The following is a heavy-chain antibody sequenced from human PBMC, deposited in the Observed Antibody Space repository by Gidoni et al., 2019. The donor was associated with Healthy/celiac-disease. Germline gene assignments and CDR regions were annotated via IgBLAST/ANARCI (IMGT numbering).Heavy chain of an antibody. CDR3: ARVGGYSYGFWSHPDHYYYYGMDV. CDR2: IIPIFGTA. D-gene: IGHD5-18*01. CDR1: GGTFSSYA. J-gene: IGHJ6*02. V-gene: IGHV1-69*01. Sequence: QVQLVQSGAEVKKPGSSVKVSCKASGGTFSSYAISWVRQAPGQGLEWMGGIIPIFGTANYAQKFQGRVTITADESTSTAYMELSSLRSEDTAVYYCARVGGYSYGFWSHPDHYYYYGMDVWGQGTTVTVSS.